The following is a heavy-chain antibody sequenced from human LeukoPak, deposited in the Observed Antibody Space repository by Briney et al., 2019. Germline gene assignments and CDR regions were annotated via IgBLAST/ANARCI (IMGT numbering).Heavy chain of an antibody. V-gene: IGHV1-69*05. CDR3: ASSVSGWGYFDY. Sequence: SVKVSCKASGGTFSSYAISWVREAPGQGLEWMGRIIPIFGTANYAQKFQGRVTITTDESTSTAYMELSSLRSEDTAVYYCASSVSGWGYFDYWGQGTLVTVSS. CDR2: IIPIFGTA. CDR1: GGTFSSYA. D-gene: IGHD6-19*01. J-gene: IGHJ4*02.